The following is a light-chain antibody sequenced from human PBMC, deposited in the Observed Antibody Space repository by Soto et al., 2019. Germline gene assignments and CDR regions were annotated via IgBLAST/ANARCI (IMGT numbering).Light chain of an antibody. Sequence: QSALTQPASVSGSPGQSITISCTGTSSDVGGYNYVSWYQQHPGKAPKLMIYEVSNRPSRVSSRFYGSRSGNTASLTISGLQAEDEADYYCKSRTTRNTLVFGGGTKLTVL. V-gene: IGLV2-14*01. J-gene: IGLJ3*02. CDR3: KSRTTRNTLV. CDR2: EVS. CDR1: SSDVGGYNY.